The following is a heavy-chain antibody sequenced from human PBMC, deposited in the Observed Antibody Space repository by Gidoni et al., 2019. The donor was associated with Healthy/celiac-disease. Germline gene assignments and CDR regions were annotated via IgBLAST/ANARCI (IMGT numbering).Heavy chain of an antibody. Sequence: QAQLLQSGAEVQKPRASLNFSCTASGYTFTTYDINWVRQATGQGLEWMGWMNPNSGNTGYAQKFQGRVTMTRNTSISTAYMELSSLRSEDTAVYYCARDKSGFDYWGQGTLVTVSS. J-gene: IGHJ4*02. CDR2: MNPNSGNT. D-gene: IGHD1-26*01. CDR3: ARDKSGFDY. CDR1: GYTFTTYD. V-gene: IGHV1-8*01.